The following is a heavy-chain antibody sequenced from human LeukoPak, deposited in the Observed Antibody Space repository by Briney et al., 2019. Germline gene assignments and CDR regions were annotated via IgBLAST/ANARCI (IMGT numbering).Heavy chain of an antibody. V-gene: IGHV4-30-2*01. D-gene: IGHD3-10*01. Sequence: SETLSLTCTVSGGSISSGGYYWSWIRQPPGKGLEWIGYIYHSGSTYYNPSLKSRVTISVDRSKNQFSLKLTSVTAADTAVYYCASGDYGAGSPVMRYWGHGTLVIVSS. CDR1: GGSISSGGYY. CDR3: ASGDYGAGSPVMRY. CDR2: IYHSGST. J-gene: IGHJ4*01.